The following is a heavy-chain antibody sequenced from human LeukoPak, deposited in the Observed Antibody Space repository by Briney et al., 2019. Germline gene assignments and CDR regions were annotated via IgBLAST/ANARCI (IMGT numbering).Heavy chain of an antibody. CDR2: IYHRGST. J-gene: IGHJ4*02. CDR3: ARWYYDSSGYSLDY. V-gene: IGHV4-4*02. Sequence: SETLSLTCAVSGGSISSSNWWSWVRQPPGKGLEWIGEIYHRGSTNYNPSLKSRVTISVDKSKNQFSLKLSSVTAADTAVYYCARWYYDSSGYSLDYWGQGTLVTVSS. D-gene: IGHD3-22*01. CDR1: GGSISSSNW.